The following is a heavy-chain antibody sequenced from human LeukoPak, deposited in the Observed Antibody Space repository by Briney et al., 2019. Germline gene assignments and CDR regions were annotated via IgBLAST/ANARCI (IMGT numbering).Heavy chain of an antibody. CDR3: AKGDFYDSSGSYSPDYFDY. CDR1: GFTFRSYG. D-gene: IGHD3-22*01. J-gene: IGHJ4*02. CDR2: ISGSGSST. Sequence: GGSLRLFCAASGFTFRSYGMNWVRQAPGKGLEWVSGISGSGSSTYYADSVKGRFTISRDNSQNTLYLLLNSLRAEDTAVYYCAKGDFYDSSGSYSPDYFDYWGQGTLVTVSS. V-gene: IGHV3-23*01.